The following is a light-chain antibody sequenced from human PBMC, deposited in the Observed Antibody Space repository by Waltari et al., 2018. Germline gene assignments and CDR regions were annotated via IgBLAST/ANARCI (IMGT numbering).Light chain of an antibody. V-gene: IGLV1-44*01. Sequence: QSALTQEASVSGTVGQKVTLSCIGNSNNIGSYTVGWYQQISHGAPKTVIFGDFLPSGSPARFSASKSGTTASLTISGLQPEDEAAYYCSTWDYSLRAWVFGGGTILTVL. J-gene: IGLJ3*02. CDR2: GDF. CDR1: SNNIGSYT. CDR3: STWDYSLRAWV.